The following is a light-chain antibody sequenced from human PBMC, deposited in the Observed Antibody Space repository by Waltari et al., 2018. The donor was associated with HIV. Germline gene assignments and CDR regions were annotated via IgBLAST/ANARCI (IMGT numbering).Light chain of an antibody. CDR2: GAS. Sequence: EIVLTQSPGTLSLSPGERATLSCRARQRVSSRYLAWYQQAPGQTPRLLIYGASSRATGIPDRFSGSGSGTDFTLTISRLEPEDFAVYYCQQYGSLPYTFGQGTKLEIK. CDR3: QQYGSLPYT. J-gene: IGKJ2*01. V-gene: IGKV3-20*01. CDR1: QRVSSRY.